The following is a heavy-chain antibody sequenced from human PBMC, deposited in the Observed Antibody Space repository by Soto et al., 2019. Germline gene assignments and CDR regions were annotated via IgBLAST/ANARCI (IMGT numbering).Heavy chain of an antibody. J-gene: IGHJ4*02. CDR2: ISSSSSYI. CDR1: GFTFSSYS. CDR3: ARALPYCTNGVCYIDY. V-gene: IGHV3-21*01. D-gene: IGHD2-8*01. Sequence: VQLVESGGGLVKPGGSLRLSCAASGFTFSSYSMNWVRQAPGKGLEWVSSISSSSSYIYYADSVKGRFTISRDNAKNSLYLQMNSLRAEDTAVYYCARALPYCTNGVCYIDYWGQGTLVTVSS.